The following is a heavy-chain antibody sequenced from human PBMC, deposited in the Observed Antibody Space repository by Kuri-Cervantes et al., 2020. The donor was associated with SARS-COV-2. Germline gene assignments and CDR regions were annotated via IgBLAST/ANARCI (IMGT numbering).Heavy chain of an antibody. Sequence: SETLSLTCTVSGGSISSYYWSWIRQHPGKGLEWIGYIYYSGSTYYSPSLKSRVTISVDTSKNQSSLKLSSVTAADTAVYYCAGGLRYYYYGMDVWGQGTTVTVSS. V-gene: IGHV4-59*06. CDR1: GGSISSYY. CDR3: AGGLRYYYYGMDV. CDR2: IYYSGST. J-gene: IGHJ6*02.